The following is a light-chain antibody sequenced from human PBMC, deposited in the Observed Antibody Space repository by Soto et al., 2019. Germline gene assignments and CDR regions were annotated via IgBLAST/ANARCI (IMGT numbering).Light chain of an antibody. CDR2: DVA. Sequence: QSVLAQPASVSDSPGQSITISCTGTSSDVGGSNFVSWYQQHPGKPPKLIIYDVANRPSGVSNRFSGSKSGSTASLIISRLQTEDEPDYSCVSYTSSTTYVFGTGTQVTVL. CDR3: VSYTSSTTYV. J-gene: IGLJ1*01. V-gene: IGLV2-14*03. CDR1: SSDVGGSNF.